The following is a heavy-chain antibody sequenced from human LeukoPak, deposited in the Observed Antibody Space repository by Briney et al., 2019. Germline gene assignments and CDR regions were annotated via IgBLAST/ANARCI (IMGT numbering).Heavy chain of an antibody. Sequence: SGGSLRLSCAASGFTSSNYWMHWVRHAPGQGLVWVSRINSDGINTSYADSVKGRFTISRDNAKNTLYLQMNSLRAEDTAVYYCARDLGQYYDTSDNWFDPWGQGTLVTVSS. CDR2: INSDGINT. D-gene: IGHD3-22*01. CDR1: GFTSSNYW. V-gene: IGHV3-74*01. CDR3: ARDLGQYYDTSDNWFDP. J-gene: IGHJ5*02.